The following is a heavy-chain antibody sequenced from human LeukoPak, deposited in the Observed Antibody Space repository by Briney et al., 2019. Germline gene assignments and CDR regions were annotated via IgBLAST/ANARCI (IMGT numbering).Heavy chain of an antibody. D-gene: IGHD4-23*01. Sequence: PGGSLRLSCAASGFTFSSYSMNWVRQAPGKGLEWVSCISSSSSYIYYADSVKGRFTISRDNSKNTLYLQMNSLRAEDTAVYYCARLNVTYYGGNNPPDPWGQGTLVTVSS. CDR2: ISSSSSYI. J-gene: IGHJ5*02. CDR3: ARLNVTYYGGNNPPDP. CDR1: GFTFSSYS. V-gene: IGHV3-21*01.